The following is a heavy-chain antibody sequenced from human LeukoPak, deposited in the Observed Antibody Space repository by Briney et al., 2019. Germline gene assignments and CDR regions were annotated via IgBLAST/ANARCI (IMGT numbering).Heavy chain of an antibody. CDR2: IYYSGST. D-gene: IGHD1-26*01. CDR3: ASTKGGANAY. J-gene: IGHJ4*02. V-gene: IGHV4-59*01. CDR1: GGSISSYY. Sequence: SETLSLTCTVSGGSISSYYWSWIRQPPGKGLEWIGYIYYSGSTNYNPSLKSRVTISVDTSKNQFSLKLSSVTVADTAVYYCASTKGGANAYWGQGTLVTVSS.